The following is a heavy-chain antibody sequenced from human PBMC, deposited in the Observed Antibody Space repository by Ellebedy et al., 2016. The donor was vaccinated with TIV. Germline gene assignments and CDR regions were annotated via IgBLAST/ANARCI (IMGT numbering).Heavy chain of an antibody. V-gene: IGHV3-30-3*01. CDR3: ARGVARYYFDY. CDR2: ISYDGSNK. CDR1: GFTFSSYA. Sequence: GESLKISCAASGFTFSSYAMHWVRQAPGKGLEWVAVISYDGSNKYYADSVKGRFTISRDNSKNTLYLQMNSLRAEDTAVYYCARGVARYYFDYWGQGTLVTVSS. J-gene: IGHJ4*02.